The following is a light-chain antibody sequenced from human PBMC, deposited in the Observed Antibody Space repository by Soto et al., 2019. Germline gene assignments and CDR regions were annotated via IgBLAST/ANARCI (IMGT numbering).Light chain of an antibody. CDR3: SSYRSSSSYV. CDR1: SSDIGGYKY. CDR2: DVN. Sequence: QSALTQPASVSGSPGQSTTISCTGTSSDIGGYKYVSWYQQHPGKAPKLMIYDVNNRPSGVSNRFSGSKSGNTASLTISGLQAEDEADYYCSSYRSSSSYVFGTGTKVTVL. V-gene: IGLV2-14*01. J-gene: IGLJ1*01.